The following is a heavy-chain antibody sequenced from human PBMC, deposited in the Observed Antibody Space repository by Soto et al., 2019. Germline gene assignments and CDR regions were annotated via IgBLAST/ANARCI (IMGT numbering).Heavy chain of an antibody. D-gene: IGHD3-10*01. V-gene: IGHV3-21*01. J-gene: IGHJ6*02. CDR3: ARAMAPGGMDV. Sequence: EVQLVESGGGLVKPGGSLRLSCAASGFTFSSYSMNWVRQAPGKGLEWVSSISSSSSYIYYADSVKGRFTISRDNAKNSQYLQMNSLRAEDTAVYYCARAMAPGGMDVWGQGTTVTVSS. CDR2: ISSSSSYI. CDR1: GFTFSSYS.